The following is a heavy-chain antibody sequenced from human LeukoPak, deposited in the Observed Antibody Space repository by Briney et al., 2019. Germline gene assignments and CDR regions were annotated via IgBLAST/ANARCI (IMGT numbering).Heavy chain of an antibody. CDR2: ISSSSSYI. J-gene: IGHJ5*02. CDR1: GFTFSSYS. CDR3: ARDRDDFWSGFTTPWFDP. Sequence: GGSLRLSCAASGFTFSSYSMNWVRQAPGKGLERVSSISSSSSYIYYADSVKGRFTISRDNAKNSLYLQMNSLRAEDTAVYYCARDRDDFWSGFTTPWFDPWGQGTLVTVSS. V-gene: IGHV3-21*01. D-gene: IGHD3-3*01.